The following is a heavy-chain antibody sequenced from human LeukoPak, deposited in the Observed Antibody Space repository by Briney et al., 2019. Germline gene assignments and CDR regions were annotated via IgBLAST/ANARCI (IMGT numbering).Heavy chain of an antibody. CDR1: GYSISSGYY. Sequence: SETLSLTCAVSGYSISSGYYWGWIRQPPGKGLEWIGSIYHSGSTYYNPSLKSRVTISVDTSKNRFSLKLSSVTAADTAVYYCARGVVVPAATLYYFDYWGQGTLVTVSS. V-gene: IGHV4-38-2*01. J-gene: IGHJ4*02. D-gene: IGHD2-2*01. CDR3: ARGVVVPAATLYYFDY. CDR2: IYHSGST.